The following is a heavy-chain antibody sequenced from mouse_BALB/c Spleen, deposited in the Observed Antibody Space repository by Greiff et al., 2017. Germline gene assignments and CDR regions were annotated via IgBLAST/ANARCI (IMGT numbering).Heavy chain of an antibody. D-gene: IGHD2-1*01. CDR1: GYSITSDYA. Sequence: EVKLVESGPGLVKPSQSLSLTCTVTGYSITSDYAWNWIRQFPGNKLEWMGYISYSGSTSYNPSLKSRISITRDTSKNQFFLQLNSVTTEDTATYYCARTYGNSFAYWGQGTLVTVSA. CDR2: ISYSGST. J-gene: IGHJ3*01. V-gene: IGHV3-2*02. CDR3: ARTYGNSFAY.